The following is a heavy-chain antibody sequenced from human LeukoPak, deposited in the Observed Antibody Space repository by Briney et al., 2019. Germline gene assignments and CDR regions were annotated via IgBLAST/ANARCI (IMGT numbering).Heavy chain of an antibody. CDR3: TRIPTHYYGSGSYYGYFDS. J-gene: IGHJ4*02. CDR2: MNNRGTS. D-gene: IGHD3-10*01. Sequence: SETLSLTCTVSGGSTSSGDYYWNWIRQHPGKGLEWIGYMNNRGTSNYNPSLRSRVTISVDTSNNQFSLRLSSVTAADTAVYYCTRIPTHYYGSGSYYGYFDSWGQGTLVTVSS. CDR1: GGSTSSGDYY. V-gene: IGHV4-31*03.